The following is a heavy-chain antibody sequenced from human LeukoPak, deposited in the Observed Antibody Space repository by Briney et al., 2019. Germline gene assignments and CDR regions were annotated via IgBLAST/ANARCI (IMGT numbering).Heavy chain of an antibody. J-gene: IGHJ4*02. CDR1: GFTVSSNY. Sequence: GGSLRLSCAASGFTVSSNYMNWVRQAPGKGLEWVSIIYSGGSTYYADSVKGRFTISRDNSKNTLHLQMNSLRVEDTAVYYCARTDYSHFDYWGQGTLVTVSS. CDR2: IYSGGST. CDR3: ARTDYSHFDY. V-gene: IGHV3-66*02. D-gene: IGHD3-16*01.